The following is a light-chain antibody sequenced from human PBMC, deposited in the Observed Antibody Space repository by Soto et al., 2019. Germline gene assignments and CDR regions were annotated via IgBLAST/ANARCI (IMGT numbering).Light chain of an antibody. Sequence: EIVMTQSPASLSVSPGDGATLSCRASQSVASNVAWYQQKPGQGPRLLIHGASTRAAVIPARFSGSGSGTDFTLTISSLQSAVFAVCFCQQYHTWPPRYTFGQGTKLQIK. V-gene: IGKV3-15*01. J-gene: IGKJ2*01. CDR2: GAS. CDR1: QSVASN. CDR3: QQYHTWPPRYT.